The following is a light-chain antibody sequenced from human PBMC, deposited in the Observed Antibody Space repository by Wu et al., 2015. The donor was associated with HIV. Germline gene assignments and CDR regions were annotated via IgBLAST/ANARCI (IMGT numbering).Light chain of an antibody. V-gene: IGKV1-6*01. CDR1: QDIKND. CDR2: DAT. J-gene: IGKJ1*01. CDR3: LQTFNYPWT. Sequence: AIQMTQSPSSLSASVGDKVTITCRASQDIKNDLGWYQQKPGKAPNLLIFDATSLQKGVPSRFSGSGSGTDFTLTISSLQPEDTAAYYCLQTFNYPWTFGQGTKLEI.